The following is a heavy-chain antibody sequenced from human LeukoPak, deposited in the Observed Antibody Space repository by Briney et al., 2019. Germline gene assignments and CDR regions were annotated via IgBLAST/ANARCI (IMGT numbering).Heavy chain of an antibody. D-gene: IGHD4-11*01. CDR3: TTDEPVTDY. J-gene: IGHJ4*02. CDR2: IKSKTDGATT. Sequence: GGSLRLSCAPSGLTFSNAWMSWVRHALGKGLEWVGRIKSKTDGATTDHAAAVKGRFTISRDDSKNTLYLQMNSLKTEDTAVYYCTTDEPVTDYWGQGTLVTVSS. V-gene: IGHV3-15*01. CDR1: GLTFSNAW.